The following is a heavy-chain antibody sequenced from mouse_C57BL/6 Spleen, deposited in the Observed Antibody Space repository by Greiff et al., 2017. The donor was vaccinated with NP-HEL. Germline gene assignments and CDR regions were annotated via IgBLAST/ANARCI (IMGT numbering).Heavy chain of an antibody. D-gene: IGHD1-1*01. J-gene: IGHJ4*01. Sequence: QVQLQQSGAELVKPGASVKMSCKASGYTFTSYWITWVKQRPGQGLEWIGDIYPGSGSTNYNEKFKSKATLTVDTSSSTAYMQLSSLTSEDSAVYYCASYGSSYSYAMDYWGQGTSVTVSS. CDR3: ASYGSSYSYAMDY. CDR2: IYPGSGST. CDR1: GYTFTSYW. V-gene: IGHV1-55*01.